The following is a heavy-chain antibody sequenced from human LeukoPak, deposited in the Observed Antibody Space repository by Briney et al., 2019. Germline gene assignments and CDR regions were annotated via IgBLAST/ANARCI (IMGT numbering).Heavy chain of an antibody. V-gene: IGHV3-23*01. J-gene: IGHJ4*02. D-gene: IGHD3-3*01. CDR1: GFIFSTYA. CDR2: ISGSGGST. CDR3: ALGGSGYYSPIDS. Sequence: PGGSLRLSCEGSGFIFSTYAMSWVRQALGKGLEWVSVISGSGGSTYYADSVKGRFTISRDNSKNMLYLQMSSLRAEDTAFYYCALGGSGYYSPIDSWGQGTLVTVSS.